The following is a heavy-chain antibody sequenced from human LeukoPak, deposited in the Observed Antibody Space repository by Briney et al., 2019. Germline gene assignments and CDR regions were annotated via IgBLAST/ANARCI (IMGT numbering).Heavy chain of an antibody. CDR2: ISGSGGST. D-gene: IGHD7-27*01. Sequence: GGSLRLSCAASGFTLSSYAMSWVRQAPGKGLEWVSAISGSGGSTYYADSVKGRFTISRDNSKNTQYLQMNSLRAEDTAVYYCAKHAGAGDYFDYWGQGTLVTVSS. V-gene: IGHV3-23*01. CDR1: GFTLSSYA. CDR3: AKHAGAGDYFDY. J-gene: IGHJ4*02.